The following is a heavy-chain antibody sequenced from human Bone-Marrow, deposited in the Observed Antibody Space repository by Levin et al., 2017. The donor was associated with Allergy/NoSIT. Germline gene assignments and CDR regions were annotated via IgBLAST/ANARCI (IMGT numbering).Heavy chain of an antibody. CDR3: ARDLDTSAWYRAFDI. Sequence: SCNVSGVSITYYYWNWIRQPPGGGLEWIGYVYHSGRTIYNPSLESRVTMSVDTSKNQFSLKLSSVTAADTAVYYCARDLDTSAWYRAFDIWGHGAMVTVSS. D-gene: IGHD6-19*01. V-gene: IGHV4-59*01. CDR2: VYHSGRT. J-gene: IGHJ3*02. CDR1: GVSITYYY.